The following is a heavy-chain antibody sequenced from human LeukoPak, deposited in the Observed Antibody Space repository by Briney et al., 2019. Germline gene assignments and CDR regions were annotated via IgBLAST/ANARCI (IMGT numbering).Heavy chain of an antibody. CDR3: ARDTYGSADY. D-gene: IGHD3-10*01. Sequence: PGGSLRLSCAASGFTFSSYSMNWVRQAPGKGLEWVSYISSSGSTIYYADSVKGRFTISRDNAKNSLYLQMNSLRAEDTAVYYCARDTYGSADYWGQGTLVTVSS. V-gene: IGHV3-48*04. J-gene: IGHJ4*02. CDR1: GFTFSSYS. CDR2: ISSSGSTI.